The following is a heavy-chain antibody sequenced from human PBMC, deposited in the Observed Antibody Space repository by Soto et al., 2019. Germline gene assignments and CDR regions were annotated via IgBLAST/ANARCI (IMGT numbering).Heavy chain of an antibody. CDR3: ATYGYYYYYGMDF. D-gene: IGHD3-10*01. CDR2: ISYDGSNK. J-gene: IGHJ6*02. Sequence: QVQLVESGGGVVQPGRSLRLSCAASGFTFSSYGMHWVRQAPGKGLEWVAVISYDGSNKYYADSVKGRFTISRDNSKNTLYLQMNSLRAEDTAVYYCATYGYYYYYGMDFWGQGTTVTVSS. CDR1: GFTFSSYG. V-gene: IGHV3-30*03.